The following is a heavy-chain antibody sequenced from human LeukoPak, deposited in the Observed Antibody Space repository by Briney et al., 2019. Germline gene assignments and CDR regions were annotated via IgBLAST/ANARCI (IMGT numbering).Heavy chain of an antibody. Sequence: SETLSLTCTVSGDXISSYYCSWIRQPPGKGLEWIGCIYYSGNTNYNPSLKSRVTISIDTSKNQFSLKLNSVTAADTAVYYCARDYAFDIWGQGTMVTVSS. CDR1: GDXISSYY. J-gene: IGHJ3*02. V-gene: IGHV4-59*01. CDR2: IYYSGNT. CDR3: ARDYAFDI.